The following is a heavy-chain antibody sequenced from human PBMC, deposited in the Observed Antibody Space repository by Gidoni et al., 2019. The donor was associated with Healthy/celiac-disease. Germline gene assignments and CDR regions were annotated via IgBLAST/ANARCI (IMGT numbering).Heavy chain of an antibody. CDR2: IYWDDDK. D-gene: IGHD3-16*01. CDR3: AHCPPPGTRGGGIYFDY. CDR1: GFSLSTSRVG. V-gene: IGHV2-5*02. J-gene: IGHJ4*02. Sequence: QITLKESGPTLVKPTQTLTLTCTFSGFSLSTSRVGVGWIRQPPGKALEWLALIYWDDDKRYSPSLKSRLTITKDTSKNQVVLTMTNMDPVDTATYYCAHCPPPGTRGGGIYFDYWGQGTLVTVSS.